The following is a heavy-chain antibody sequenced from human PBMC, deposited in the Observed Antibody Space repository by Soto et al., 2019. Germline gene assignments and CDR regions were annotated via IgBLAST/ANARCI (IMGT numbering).Heavy chain of an antibody. V-gene: IGHV4-31*03. CDR3: ARVAPITMVRGIYYYYYGMDV. Sequence: QVQLQESGPGLVKPSQTLSLTCTVSGGSISSGGYYWSWIRQHPGKGLEWIGYIYYSGSTYYNPSLKSRVTISVDTSKNQFSLKLSSVTAADTDVYYCARVAPITMVRGIYYYYYGMDVWGQGTTVTVSS. J-gene: IGHJ6*02. D-gene: IGHD3-10*01. CDR1: GGSISSGGYY. CDR2: IYYSGST.